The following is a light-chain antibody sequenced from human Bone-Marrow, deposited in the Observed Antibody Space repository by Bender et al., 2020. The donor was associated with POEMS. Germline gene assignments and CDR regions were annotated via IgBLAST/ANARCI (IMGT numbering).Light chain of an antibody. J-gene: IGLJ1*01. Sequence: VLTQPPSVSGAPGQTARITCSGDKVGDKYVCWYQQKAGQSPVLVIYQDKERPSGIPERFSGSNSGNTATLTISGTQAMDEADYFCQAWDTSGLYVFGTGTKVSVL. V-gene: IGLV3-1*01. CDR2: QDK. CDR3: QAWDTSGLYV. CDR1: KVGDKY.